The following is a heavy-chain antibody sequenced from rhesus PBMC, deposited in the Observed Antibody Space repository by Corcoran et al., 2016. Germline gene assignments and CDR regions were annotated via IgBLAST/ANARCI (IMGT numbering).Heavy chain of an antibody. J-gene: IGHJ4*01. CDR2: ISYTGKTI. V-gene: IGHV3-136*01. D-gene: IGHD6-25*01. Sequence: EVQLVESGGGLVQPGGSLRLSCAASGFTFSSYDMSWVCQAPGKGLVWVSYISYTGKTIDYADSGKGRFTISRDNAKNSLSLQMSSLRAEDTAVYYCTRDRWGGSFDYWGQGVLVTVSS. CDR3: TRDRWGGSFDY. CDR1: GFTFSSYD.